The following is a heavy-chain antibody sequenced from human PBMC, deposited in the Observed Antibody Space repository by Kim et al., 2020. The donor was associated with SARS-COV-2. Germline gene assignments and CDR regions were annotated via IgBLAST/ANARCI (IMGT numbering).Heavy chain of an antibody. Sequence: SVKVSCKASGGTFRTYVISWVRQAPGQGLEWMGGIIPMFGKAHYAQKFQGRVTITADESTSTAYMELSSLRSEDTAVYHCARVGEYSGYGNEYYFEYWGQGTLVTVSS. CDR3: ARVGEYSGYGNEYYFEY. CDR2: IIPMFGKA. CDR1: GGTFRTYV. J-gene: IGHJ4*02. D-gene: IGHD5-12*01. V-gene: IGHV1-69*13.